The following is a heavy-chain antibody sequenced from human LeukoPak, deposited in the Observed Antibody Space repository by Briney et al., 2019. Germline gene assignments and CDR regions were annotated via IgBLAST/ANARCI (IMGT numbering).Heavy chain of an antibody. CDR1: GGTFSSYA. D-gene: IGHD4-17*01. CDR3: ARDPLNDYGDYYGMDV. V-gene: IGHV1-69*13. Sequence: SVKVSCKASGGTFSSYAISWVRQAPGQGLEWMGGIIPIFGTANYAQKFQGRVTITADESTSTAYMELSSLRSEDTAAYYCARDPLNDYGDYYGMDVWGKGTTVTVSS. J-gene: IGHJ6*04. CDR2: IIPIFGTA.